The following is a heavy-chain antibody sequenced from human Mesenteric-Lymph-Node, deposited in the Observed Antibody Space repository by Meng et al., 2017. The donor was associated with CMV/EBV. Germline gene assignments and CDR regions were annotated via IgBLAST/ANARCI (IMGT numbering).Heavy chain of an antibody. CDR3: ARGGGKGHNYGNYVGYFDY. CDR1: GYTFTDYY. CDR2: INPSGGST. Sequence: ASVKVSCKASGYTFTDYYMHWVRQAPGQGLEWMGIINPSGGSTSYAQKFQGRVTMTRDTSTSTVYMELSSLRSEDTAVYYCARGGGKGHNYGNYVGYFDYWGQGTLVTVSS. V-gene: IGHV1-46*01. D-gene: IGHD4-11*01. J-gene: IGHJ4*02.